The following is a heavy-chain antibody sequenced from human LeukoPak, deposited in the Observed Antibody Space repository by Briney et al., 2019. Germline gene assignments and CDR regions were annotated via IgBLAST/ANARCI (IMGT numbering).Heavy chain of an antibody. V-gene: IGHV4-61*01. Sequence: SETLSLTCTVSGGSVSSGSYYWSWIRQPPGKGLEWIGYIYYSGSTNYNPSLKSRVTISVDTSKNQFSLKLSSVTAADTAVYYCARALHGGSYFLDYWGQGSLVTVSS. J-gene: IGHJ4*02. CDR3: ARALHGGSYFLDY. CDR2: IYYSGST. D-gene: IGHD1-26*01. CDR1: GGSVSSGSYY.